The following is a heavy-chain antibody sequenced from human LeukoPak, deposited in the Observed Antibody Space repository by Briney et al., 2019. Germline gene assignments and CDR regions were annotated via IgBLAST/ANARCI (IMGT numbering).Heavy chain of an antibody. D-gene: IGHD1-26*01. V-gene: IGHV3-7*01. CDR2: IKQDGGEK. Sequence: PSETLSLTCTVSGGSISSSSYYWGWIRQPPGKGLEWVANIKQDGGEKYYVDSVKGRFTISRDNAKNSLYLQMNSLRAEDTAVYYCARERTYSGSYDFDCWGQGTLVTVSS. CDR3: ARERTYSGSYDFDC. CDR1: GGSISSSSYY. J-gene: IGHJ4*02.